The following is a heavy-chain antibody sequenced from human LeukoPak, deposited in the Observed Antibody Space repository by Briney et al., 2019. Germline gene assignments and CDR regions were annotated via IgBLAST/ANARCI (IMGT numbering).Heavy chain of an antibody. Sequence: GESLKISCETSGYTFRSNWIAWVRQVPGKGLEWMGIIYPGDSDTRYSPSFEGQVTISVDKSINTAYLQWSSLKASDTARYYCARRVGGYYGDYYFASWGQGTQVTVSS. CDR1: GYTFRSNW. V-gene: IGHV5-51*01. D-gene: IGHD4-17*01. J-gene: IGHJ4*02. CDR2: IYPGDSDT. CDR3: ARRVGGYYGDYYFAS.